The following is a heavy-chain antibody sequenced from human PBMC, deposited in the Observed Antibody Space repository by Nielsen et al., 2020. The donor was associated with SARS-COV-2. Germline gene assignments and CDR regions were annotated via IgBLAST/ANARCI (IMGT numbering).Heavy chain of an antibody. J-gene: IGHJ6*02. D-gene: IGHD3-10*01. CDR3: ARQNRFGELGGGMDV. CDR2: INNDGSIT. V-gene: IGHV3-74*01. CDR1: GSAFSTYW. Sequence: GGSLRLSCAASGSAFSTYWMHWVRQAPGKGLVWVARINNDGSITNYADSVTGRFTISRDNAGNTLYLQMDSLGAEDTAVYYCARQNRFGELGGGMDVWGQGTTVSVSS.